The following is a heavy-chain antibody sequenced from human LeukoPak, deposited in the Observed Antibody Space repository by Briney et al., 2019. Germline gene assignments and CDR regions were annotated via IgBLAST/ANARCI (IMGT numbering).Heavy chain of an antibody. J-gene: IGHJ4*02. CDR1: GFTFSSLW. CDR3: ARVGIAAAGYDY. V-gene: IGHV3-7*01. Sequence: GGSLRLSCAASGFTFSSLWMSWVRQAPGKGLEWVANIKQDGSEKYYVDSVKGRFTISRDNAKNSLYLQMNSLRAEDTAVYYCARVGIAAAGYDYWGQGTLVTVSS. CDR2: IKQDGSEK. D-gene: IGHD6-13*01.